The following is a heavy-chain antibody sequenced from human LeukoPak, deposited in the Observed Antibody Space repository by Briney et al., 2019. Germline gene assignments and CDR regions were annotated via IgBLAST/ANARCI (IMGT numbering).Heavy chain of an antibody. V-gene: IGHV1-2*02. CDR1: GYTFTGYY. CDR2: INPNSGGT. Sequence: GAAVTVSCMASGYTFTGYYMHGVRQAPGQGGEGMGWINPNSGGTNYAQKFQGRVTMTRDTSISTAYMELNRLRSDDTAMYYGARLMSGSYCDYWGQGTLVTVSS. D-gene: IGHD1-26*01. CDR3: ARLMSGSYCDY. J-gene: IGHJ4*02.